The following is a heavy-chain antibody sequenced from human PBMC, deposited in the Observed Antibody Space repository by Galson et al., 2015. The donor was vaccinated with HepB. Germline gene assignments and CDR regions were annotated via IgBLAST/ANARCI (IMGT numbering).Heavy chain of an antibody. CDR2: ISSGGDEA. V-gene: IGHV3-23*01. J-gene: IGHJ4*02. CDR3: KTSASAEVDY. D-gene: IGHD2-2*01. Sequence: SLRLSCAASGFTFRRYGMSWVRQAPGKRLEWVSSISSGGDEAYYADSVKGRFTVSRDNSKNTLYLQMNSLSADDMAVYYCKTSASAEVDYWGRGTPVTVSS. CDR1: GFTFRRYG.